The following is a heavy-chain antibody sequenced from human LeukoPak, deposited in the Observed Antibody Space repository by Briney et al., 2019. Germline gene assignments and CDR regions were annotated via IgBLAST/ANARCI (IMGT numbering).Heavy chain of an antibody. V-gene: IGHV4-39*07. CDR2: INYSGNI. CDR1: GGSITSSYFY. J-gene: IGHJ4*02. D-gene: IGHD1-26*01. Sequence: SETLSLTCTVSGGSITSSYFYWGWLRQAPGTALDWLGNINYSGNILYNPSLKSRVTISVDSSKNQFSLKLTSVTAADTALYYCARADSASRYRTFAFGFDYWGQGILVTVSS. CDR3: ARADSASRYRTFAFGFDY.